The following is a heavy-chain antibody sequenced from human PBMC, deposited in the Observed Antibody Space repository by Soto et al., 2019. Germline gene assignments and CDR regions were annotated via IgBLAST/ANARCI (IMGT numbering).Heavy chain of an antibody. Sequence: GVSVKVSCKASGYTFTSYGISWVRQAPGQGLEWMGWISAYNGNTNYAQKLQGRVTMTTDTSTSTAYMELRSLRSDDTAVYYCARESGFSTIFGVVISYYYYYGMDVWGQGTTVTVSS. V-gene: IGHV1-18*01. D-gene: IGHD3-3*01. J-gene: IGHJ6*02. CDR3: ARESGFSTIFGVVISYYYYYGMDV. CDR2: ISAYNGNT. CDR1: GYTFTSYG.